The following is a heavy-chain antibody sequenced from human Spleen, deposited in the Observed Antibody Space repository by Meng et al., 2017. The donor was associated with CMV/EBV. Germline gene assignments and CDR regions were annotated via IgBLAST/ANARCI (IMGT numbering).Heavy chain of an antibody. J-gene: IGHJ4*02. V-gene: IGHV3-9*01. Sequence: SLKISCTASGFTFDDYALHWVRQPPGKGLEWVSGISWNGGSIDYVDSVKGRFTISRDNSKNTLYLQMNSLRAEDTAVYYCAKRRRTGDWGQGTLVTVSS. CDR2: ISWNGGSI. CDR1: GFTFDDYA. D-gene: IGHD7-27*01. CDR3: AKRRRTGD.